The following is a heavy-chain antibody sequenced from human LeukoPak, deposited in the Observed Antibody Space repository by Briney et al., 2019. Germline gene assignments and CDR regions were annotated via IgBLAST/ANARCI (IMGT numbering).Heavy chain of an antibody. CDR1: GFTFSSHG. CDR2: ISISGGTI. V-gene: IGHV3-23*01. J-gene: IGHJ3*02. CDR3: AKSKKCSSWYSDTGTDAFDI. Sequence: GGSLRLSCAASGFTFSSHGMSWVRQAPGKGLGWVSAISISGGTIFYADSVKGRFTISRDDSKNTLYLQMNSLRAEDTAIYYCAKSKKCSSWYSDTGTDAFDIWGQGTMVTVSS. D-gene: IGHD6-13*01.